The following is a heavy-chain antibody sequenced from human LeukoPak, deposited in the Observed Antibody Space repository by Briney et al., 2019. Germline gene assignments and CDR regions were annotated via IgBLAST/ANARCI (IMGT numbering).Heavy chain of an antibody. CDR2: ISAYNGNT. CDR3: AREDTRKYYFDY. J-gene: IGHJ4*02. V-gene: IGHV1-18*01. D-gene: IGHD5-18*01. CDR1: GYTFTSYG. Sequence: ASVKVSCKASGYTFTSYGVSWVRQAPGQGLEWMGWISAYNGNTNYAQKLQGRVTMTTDTSTSTAYMELRSLRSDDTAVYYCAREDTRKYYFDYWGQGTLVTVSS.